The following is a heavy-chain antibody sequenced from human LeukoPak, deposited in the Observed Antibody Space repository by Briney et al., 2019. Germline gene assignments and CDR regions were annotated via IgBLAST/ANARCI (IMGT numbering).Heavy chain of an antibody. V-gene: IGHV4-59*08. CDR2: IHYSGTT. J-gene: IGHJ4*02. D-gene: IGHD3-10*01. Sequence: SETLSLTCTVSGGSISGYFWSWIRQPPGKGLEWIGYIHYSGTTNYNPSLNSRVTISVDASKNQFSLRLSSVTAADTAVYYCARYGITIVRGGKYYFDSWGQGTLVTVSS. CDR1: GGSISGYF. CDR3: ARYGITIVRGGKYYFDS.